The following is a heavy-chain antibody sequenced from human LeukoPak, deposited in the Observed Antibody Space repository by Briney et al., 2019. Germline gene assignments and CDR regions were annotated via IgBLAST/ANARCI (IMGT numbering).Heavy chain of an antibody. CDR2: INHSGST. Sequence: SETLSLTCAVYGGSFSGYYWSWIRQPPGKGLEWIGEINHSGSTNYNPSLKSRVTISVDTSKNQFSLKLSSVTAVDTAVYYCATGQRSGYDFYYWGQGTLVTVSS. CDR1: GGSFSGYY. CDR3: ATGQRSGYDFYY. J-gene: IGHJ4*02. V-gene: IGHV4-34*01. D-gene: IGHD5-12*01.